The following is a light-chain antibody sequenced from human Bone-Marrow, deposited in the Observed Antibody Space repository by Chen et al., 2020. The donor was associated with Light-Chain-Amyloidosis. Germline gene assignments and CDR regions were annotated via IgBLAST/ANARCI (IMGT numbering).Light chain of an antibody. CDR3: QVWDTTRGV. CDR1: NIGNKN. Sequence: SYVLTQPPSVSVAPGQTATFTCGGNNIGNKNVHWYQQKPGQAPILVVFDDRDRPSGIPERFSDCSSRNTATLAINRVDAGDEADCYCQVWDTTRGVFGGGANLTVL. CDR2: DDR. V-gene: IGLV3-21*02. J-gene: IGLJ3*02.